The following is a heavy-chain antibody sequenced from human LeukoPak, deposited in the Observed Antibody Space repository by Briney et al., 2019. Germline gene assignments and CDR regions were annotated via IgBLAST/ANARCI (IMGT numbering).Heavy chain of an antibody. CDR1: GASISGGGYY. CDR3: ATSPGIAAAVDY. CDR2: IYYSGST. D-gene: IGHD6-13*01. Sequence: PSQTLSLTCSVSGASISGGGYYWSWIRQPPGKGLEWIGSIYYSGSTYYNPSLKSRVTISVDTSKNQFSLKLSSVTAAETAVYYCATSPGIAAAVDYWGQGTLVTVSS. J-gene: IGHJ4*02. V-gene: IGHV4-30-2*03.